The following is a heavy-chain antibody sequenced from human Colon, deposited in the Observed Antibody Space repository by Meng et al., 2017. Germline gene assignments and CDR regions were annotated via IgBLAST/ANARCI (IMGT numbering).Heavy chain of an antibody. CDR1: GFDFTSYA. J-gene: IGHJ5*02. CDR3: ARDYGGPQWFAP. V-gene: IGHV3-30*01. CDR2: ISYYGSQK. D-gene: IGHD3-16*01. Sequence: LVETCSDEAPPGSSLRLSYATSGFDFTSYAMHWVRPAPGKGLEWVAVISYYGSQKFYADSVKGRLTISRDFSKSTVSLQMDSLRVEDTAMYYCARDYGGPQWFAPWGQGTLVTVSS.